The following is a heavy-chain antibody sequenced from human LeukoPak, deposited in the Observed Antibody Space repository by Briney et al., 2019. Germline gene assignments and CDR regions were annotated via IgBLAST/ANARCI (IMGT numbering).Heavy chain of an antibody. J-gene: IGHJ4*02. CDR1: GYTFTSYA. V-gene: IGHV1-3*01. Sequence: ASVKVSCKASGYTFTSYAMHWVRQAPGQRLEWMGWINAGNGNTKYSQKFQGRVTITRDTSASTAYMELSSLRSEDTAVYYCARGSVITMVRGPPHERPFDYWGQGTLVTASS. CDR2: INAGNGNT. CDR3: ARGSVITMVRGPPHERPFDY. D-gene: IGHD3-10*01.